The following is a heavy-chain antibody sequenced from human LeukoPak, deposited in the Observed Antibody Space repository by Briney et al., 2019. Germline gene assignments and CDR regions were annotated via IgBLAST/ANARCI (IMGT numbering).Heavy chain of an antibody. CDR2: IRSKAYGGTA. D-gene: IGHD3-22*01. CDR3: SLTYYYDSSGEYYFDY. V-gene: IGHV3-49*04. J-gene: IGHJ4*02. Sequence: GGSLRLSCTVSGFNFGDSAMSWVRQAPGKGLEWVGFIRSKAYGGTAEYAASVKGRFTISRDDSKSIAYLQMNSLKTEDTAVYFCSLTYYYDSSGEYYFDYWGQGTLVTVSS. CDR1: GFNFGDSA.